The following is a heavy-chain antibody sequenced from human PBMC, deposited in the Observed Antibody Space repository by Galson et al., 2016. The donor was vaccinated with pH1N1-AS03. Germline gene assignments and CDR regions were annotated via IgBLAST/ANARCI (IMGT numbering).Heavy chain of an antibody. CDR2: IVPFSVTT. Sequence: SVKVPCKASTDNFVDYGISWVRQAPGQGLEWMGGIVPFSVTTDYAQKFQGRISITADESTSTAYMELSSLTSEDTAVYYCAKDSPTNYNFWGGYYRAYGLDVWGQGTTVTVSS. CDR1: TDNFVDYG. CDR3: AKDSPTNYNFWGGYYRAYGLDV. D-gene: IGHD3-3*01. V-gene: IGHV1-69*13. J-gene: IGHJ6*02.